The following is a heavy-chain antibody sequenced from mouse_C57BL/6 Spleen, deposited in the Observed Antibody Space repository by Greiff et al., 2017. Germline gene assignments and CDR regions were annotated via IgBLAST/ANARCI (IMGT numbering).Heavy chain of an antibody. CDR2: INPNNGGT. V-gene: IGHV1-26*01. CDR3: ARPDDYDAMDY. J-gene: IGHJ4*01. Sequence: EVQLQQSGPELVKPGASVKISCKASGYTFTDYYMNWVKQSHGKSLEWIGDINPNNGGTSYNQKFKGKATLTVDKSSSTAYMERRSLTSEDSAVYYCARPDDYDAMDYGGQGTSVTVSS. CDR1: GYTFTDYY.